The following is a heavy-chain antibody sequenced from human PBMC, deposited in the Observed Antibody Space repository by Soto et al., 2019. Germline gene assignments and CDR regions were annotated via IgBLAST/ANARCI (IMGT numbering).Heavy chain of an antibody. CDR2: ISSSSVYT. CDR3: ARDAPDDSSSTAYYYYGMDV. CDR1: GFTFSDYY. J-gene: IGHJ6*02. Sequence: PGGSLRLSCAASGFTFSDYYMRWIRHAPGKGLEWVSYISSSSVYTNYADSVRGRFTISRDNAKNSLYLQMNSLRAEDTGVYYCARDAPDDSSSTAYYYYGMDVWGRGTTVTVSS. D-gene: IGHD6-6*01. V-gene: IGHV3-11*06.